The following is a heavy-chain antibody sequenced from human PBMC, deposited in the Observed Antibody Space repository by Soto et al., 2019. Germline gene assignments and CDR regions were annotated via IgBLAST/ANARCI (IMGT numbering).Heavy chain of an antibody. J-gene: IGHJ6*02. V-gene: IGHV1-46*01. D-gene: IGHD2-15*01. Sequence: QVQLVQSGAEVKKPGASMTVSCKPSGYTFTTYFIHWMRQAPGQGLEWKGVINPSDGSAKYPPKYQGRVTMTRDQSTTKVNMELSSLRSDGSAAYYSARASDIVMPTYRENAWYGLDVGGPGTTVTVSS. CDR2: INPSDGSA. CDR1: GYTFTTYF. CDR3: ARASDIVMPTYRENAWYGLDV.